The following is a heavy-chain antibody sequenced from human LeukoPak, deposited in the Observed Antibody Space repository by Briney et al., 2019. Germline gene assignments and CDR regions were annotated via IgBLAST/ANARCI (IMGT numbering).Heavy chain of an antibody. D-gene: IGHD3-10*01. CDR2: ISWNSGSI. CDR1: GFTFDDYA. J-gene: IGHJ4*02. Sequence: GGSLRLSCAASGFTFDDYAMRWVRQAPGKGLEWVSGISWNSGSIGYAASVKGRFTISRDNAKNSLYLQMNSLRAEDTALYYCARSVAGLLWFGELKYYFDYWGQGTLVTVSS. CDR3: ARSVAGLLWFGELKYYFDY. V-gene: IGHV3-9*01.